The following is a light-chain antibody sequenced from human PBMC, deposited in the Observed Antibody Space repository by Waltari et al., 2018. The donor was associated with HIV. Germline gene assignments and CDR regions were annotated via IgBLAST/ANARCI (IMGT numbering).Light chain of an antibody. CDR1: SNNFGHYNL. CDR3: CSYAGNTIYVV. Sequence: QSALPQPASVSGSLGLSFTIFCTGTSNNFGHYNLVSSYQQHPGKAPRLIIYEGYKRPSGVSNRFSGSKSGNTASLTISGLQAEDEADYYCCSYAGNTIYVVFGGGTKVTVL. J-gene: IGLJ2*01. CDR2: EGY. V-gene: IGLV2-23*01.